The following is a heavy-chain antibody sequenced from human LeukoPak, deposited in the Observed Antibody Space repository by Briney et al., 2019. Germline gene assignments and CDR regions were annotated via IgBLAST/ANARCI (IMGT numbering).Heavy chain of an antibody. J-gene: IGHJ3*02. D-gene: IGHD3-22*01. CDR3: ARLRFYYYDSSGYPRVAFDI. V-gene: IGHV4-59*08. CDR2: IYYSGST. Sequence: SETLSLTCTVSGGSISSYYWSWIRQPPGKGLEWIGYIYYSGSTNYNPSLKSRVTISVDTSKNQFSLKLSSVTAADTAVYYCARLRFYYYDSSGYPRVAFDIWGQGTMVTVSS. CDR1: GGSISSYY.